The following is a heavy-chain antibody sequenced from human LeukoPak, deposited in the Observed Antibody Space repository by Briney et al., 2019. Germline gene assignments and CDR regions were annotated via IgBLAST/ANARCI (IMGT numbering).Heavy chain of an antibody. CDR2: ISSSSSYI. J-gene: IGHJ4*02. D-gene: IGHD3-10*01. CDR3: ARGLGFGELLG. CDR1: GFTFSSCS. Sequence: GGSLRLSCAASGFTFSSCSMNWVRQAPGKGLEWVSSISSSSSYIYYADSVKGRFTISRDNAKNSLYLQMDSLRAEDTAVYYCARGLGFGELLGWGQGTLVTVSS. V-gene: IGHV3-21*01.